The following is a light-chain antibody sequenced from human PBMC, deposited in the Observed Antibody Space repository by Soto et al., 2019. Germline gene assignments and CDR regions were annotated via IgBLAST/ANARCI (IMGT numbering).Light chain of an antibody. CDR1: QNIERW. J-gene: IGKJ5*01. V-gene: IGKV1-5*01. Sequence: DIQMTQSPSTLSASVGDTVTVTCRASQNIERWLAWYQQKPGKAPKLLLYDVSSLESGVPSRFSGSGSGTEFTLTISSLQPEDFATYYCQQLNSYPLGFGQGTRLEIK. CDR3: QQLNSYPLG. CDR2: DVS.